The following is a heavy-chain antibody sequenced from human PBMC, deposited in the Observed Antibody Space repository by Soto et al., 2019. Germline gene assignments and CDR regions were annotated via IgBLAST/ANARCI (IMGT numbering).Heavy chain of an antibody. Sequence: SVKVSCKASGFTFTSSAVQWVRQARGQRLEWIGWIVVGSGNTNYAQKFQERVTITRDMSTSTAYMELSSLRSEDTAVYYCAAEAGTTDGGMDVWGQGTTVTVSS. CDR1: GFTFTSSA. CDR2: IVVGSGNT. CDR3: AAEAGTTDGGMDV. J-gene: IGHJ6*02. V-gene: IGHV1-58*01. D-gene: IGHD1-7*01.